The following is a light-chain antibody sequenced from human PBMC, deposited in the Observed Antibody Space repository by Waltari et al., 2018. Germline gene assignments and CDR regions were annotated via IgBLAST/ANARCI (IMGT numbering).Light chain of an antibody. CDR3: AAWDDSLSGVV. CDR1: TSHIGNNS. J-gene: IGLJ2*01. Sequence: QSVLTQPPSASGTPGQRIAISCSGSTSHIGNNSVSCYQQFPGTAPKPLIYRNNQRPSGVPDRFSGSKSGPSASLAISGLQSEDEADYYCAAWDDSLSGVVFGGGTKVTVL. V-gene: IGLV1-47*01. CDR2: RNN.